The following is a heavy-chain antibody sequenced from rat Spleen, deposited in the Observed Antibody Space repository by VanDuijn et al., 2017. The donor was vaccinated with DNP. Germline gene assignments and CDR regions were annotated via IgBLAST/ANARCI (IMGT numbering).Heavy chain of an antibody. CDR1: GFTFSDYN. V-gene: IGHV5-20*01. CDR3: TTDNYYAMDA. J-gene: IGHJ4*01. CDR2: ISNSGSRT. Sequence: EVQLVESGGGLVQPGRSLKLSCAASGFTFSDYNMAWVRQAPKKGLDWVATISNSGSRTHYPDSVKGRFTISRDNAKSSLDLQRDSRRSEDTATHYCTTDNYYAMDAWGQVTSVTVSS.